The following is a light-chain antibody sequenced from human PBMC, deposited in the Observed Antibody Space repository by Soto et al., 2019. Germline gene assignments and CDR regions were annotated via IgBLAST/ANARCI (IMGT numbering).Light chain of an antibody. CDR2: DAS. CDR1: QSVSSY. CDR3: QQRSNWPPGFT. Sequence: EIVLTQSPATLSLSPGERATLSCRASQSVSSYLAWYQQKPGQAPRLLIYDASSRATGIPARFSGSGSGTDFTLTISSLEPADFAVYYCQQRSNWPPGFTFGPGTKVDIK. J-gene: IGKJ3*01. V-gene: IGKV3-11*01.